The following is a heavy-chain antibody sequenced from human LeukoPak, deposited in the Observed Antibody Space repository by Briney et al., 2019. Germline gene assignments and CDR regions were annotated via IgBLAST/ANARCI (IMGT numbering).Heavy chain of an antibody. J-gene: IGHJ4*02. Sequence: ASVKISCKASGYMLSRYYMHWVRQAPGQGLEWMGILTPSGGSPTYAQKSQGRVTMTRDTSTTTFYMEIHSLRSDDTAIYYCARGHSDSGYYRPFFDYWGQGTLVTVSS. D-gene: IGHD6-25*01. CDR3: ARGHSDSGYYRPFFDY. V-gene: IGHV1-46*01. CDR2: LTPSGGSP. CDR1: GYMLSRYY.